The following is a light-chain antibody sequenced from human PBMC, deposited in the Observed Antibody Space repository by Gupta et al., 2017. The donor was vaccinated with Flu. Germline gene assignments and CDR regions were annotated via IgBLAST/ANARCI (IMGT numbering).Light chain of an antibody. Sequence: ERATLSGRASQSLSNYLAWYQQKPGQSPRLLIYDASNRATDIPARFSGSGSGTDFTLTISSLEPEDFAVYYCQQRSIWPQITFGQGTRLDIK. V-gene: IGKV3-11*01. CDR3: QQRSIWPQIT. J-gene: IGKJ5*01. CDR1: QSLSNY. CDR2: DAS.